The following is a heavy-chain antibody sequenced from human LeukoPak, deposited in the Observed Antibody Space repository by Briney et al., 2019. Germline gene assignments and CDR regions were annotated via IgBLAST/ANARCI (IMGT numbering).Heavy chain of an antibody. Sequence: ASVKVSCKSSGGTFSSYAISWVRQAPGQGLEWMGGIIPIFGTANYAQKFQGRVTITTDESTSTAYMELSSLRSEDTAVYYCARGREATYDYWGQGTLVTVSS. CDR2: IIPIFGTA. D-gene: IGHD1-26*01. CDR1: GGTFSSYA. V-gene: IGHV1-69*05. CDR3: ARGREATYDY. J-gene: IGHJ4*02.